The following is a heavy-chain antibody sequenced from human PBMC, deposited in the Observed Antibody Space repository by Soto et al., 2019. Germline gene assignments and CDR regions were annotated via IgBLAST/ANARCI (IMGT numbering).Heavy chain of an antibody. CDR2: IKKDGSEK. Sequence: PGGSLRLSCGVSGFTFGSYWMTWVRQAPGMGLEWVAYIKKDGSEKDYVDSVKSRFTISRDNAKNSLYLLMNSLRVEDTAVYYCARDNPAAMSDSWGQGTLVTVSS. V-gene: IGHV3-7*01. D-gene: IGHD5-18*01. J-gene: IGHJ4*02. CDR1: GFTFGSYW. CDR3: ARDNPAAMSDS.